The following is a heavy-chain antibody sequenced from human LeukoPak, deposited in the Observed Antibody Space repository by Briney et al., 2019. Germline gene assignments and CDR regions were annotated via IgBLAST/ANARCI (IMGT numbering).Heavy chain of an antibody. CDR3: AKGGDGGLFDY. V-gene: IGHV3-48*01. CDR2: ISSSSSNI. CDR1: GFIFSSYS. D-gene: IGHD4-23*01. Sequence: GGSLRLSCAASGFIFSSYSMNWVRQAPGKGLEWVSYISSSSSNIYYADSVKGRFTISRDNSKNTLYLQMNSLRAEDTAVYYCAKGGDGGLFDYWGQGTLVTVSS. J-gene: IGHJ4*02.